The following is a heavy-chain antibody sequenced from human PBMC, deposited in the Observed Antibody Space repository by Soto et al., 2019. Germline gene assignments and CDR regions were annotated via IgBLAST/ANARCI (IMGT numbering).Heavy chain of an antibody. CDR2: VHHSWGS. Sequence: QVQLQESGPGLVKPSETMSLSCTVSGGSISSYYWSWFRQSPGKRMEWIGYVHHSWGSSYNPSLQSRGPISLDPSQDSFPPKVTFLTATDPGVDYLGRKGFGPLHGLVDVWGQGTTVTVSS. CDR3: GRKGFGPLHGLVDV. V-gene: IGHV4-59*08. J-gene: IGHJ6*02. CDR1: GGSISSYY. D-gene: IGHD3-10*01.